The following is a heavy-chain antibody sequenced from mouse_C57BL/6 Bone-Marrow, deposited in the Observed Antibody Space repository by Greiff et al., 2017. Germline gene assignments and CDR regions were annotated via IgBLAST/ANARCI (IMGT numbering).Heavy chain of an antibody. D-gene: IGHD2-3*01. CDR3: ARIYDGYVDY. J-gene: IGHJ4*01. Sequence: EVKLMESGPGLAKPSQTLSLTCSVTGYSITSDYWNWIRTFPGNKLEYMGYISYSGSTYYNPSLKSRISITRDTSKNQYYRQWKSVTTEDTATYYCARIYDGYVDYGGQGTSVTVSS. CDR1: GYSITSDY. CDR2: ISYSGST. V-gene: IGHV3-8*01.